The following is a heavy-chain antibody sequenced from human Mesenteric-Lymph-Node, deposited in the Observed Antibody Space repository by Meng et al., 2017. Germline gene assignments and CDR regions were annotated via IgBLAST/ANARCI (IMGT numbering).Heavy chain of an antibody. V-gene: IGHV3-9*01. Sequence: SLKISCAASGFTFDDYAMHWVRQAPGKGLEWVSGISWNSGSIGYADSVKGRFTISRDNAKNSLYLQMNSLRAEDTAVYYCAKDVWMATTTYYYGMDVWGQGTTVTVSS. J-gene: IGHJ6*02. CDR2: ISWNSGSI. D-gene: IGHD5-24*01. CDR1: GFTFDDYA. CDR3: AKDVWMATTTYYYGMDV.